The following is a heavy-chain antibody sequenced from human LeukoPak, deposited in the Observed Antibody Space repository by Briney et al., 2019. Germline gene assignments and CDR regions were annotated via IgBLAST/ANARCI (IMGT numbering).Heavy chain of an antibody. Sequence: QPGGSLRLSCAASGFTFSSYVMSWVRQAPGEGLEWVSSISGSGSPTYYADSVRGRFTISRDNPKNTLCLQMNSLRADDTAVYYCAPDPNKWLRNYWGQGTLVTVSS. J-gene: IGHJ4*02. CDR1: GFTFSSYV. V-gene: IGHV3-23*01. CDR2: ISGSGSPT. CDR3: APDPNKWLRNY. D-gene: IGHD5-12*01.